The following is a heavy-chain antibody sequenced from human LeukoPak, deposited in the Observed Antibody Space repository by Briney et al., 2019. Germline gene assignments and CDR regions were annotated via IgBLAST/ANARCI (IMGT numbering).Heavy chain of an antibody. CDR3: ARDPDIVVVPAAIEGFDY. D-gene: IGHD2-2*02. J-gene: IGHJ4*02. CDR2: ISSSSSYI. Sequence: GGSLRLSCAASGFTFSSYSMNWVRQAPGKGLEWVSSISSSSSYIYYADSVKGRFTISRDNAKNSLYLQMNSLRAEDTAVYYCARDPDIVVVPAAIEGFDYWSQGTLVTVSS. V-gene: IGHV3-21*01. CDR1: GFTFSSYS.